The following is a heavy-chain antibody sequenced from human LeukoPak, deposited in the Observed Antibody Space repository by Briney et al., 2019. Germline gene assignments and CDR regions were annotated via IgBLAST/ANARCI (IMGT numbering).Heavy chain of an antibody. CDR1: GGTFSSYA. Sequence: GASVNVSCKASGGTFSSYAISWVRQAPGQGLEWMGGIIPIFGTANYAQTLQGRVTITADESTSTAYMELSSLRSEDTAVYYCARDWGRRIWFDPWGQGTPVTLSS. D-gene: IGHD3-16*01. CDR3: ARDWGRRIWFDP. V-gene: IGHV1-69*13. CDR2: IIPIFGTA. J-gene: IGHJ5*02.